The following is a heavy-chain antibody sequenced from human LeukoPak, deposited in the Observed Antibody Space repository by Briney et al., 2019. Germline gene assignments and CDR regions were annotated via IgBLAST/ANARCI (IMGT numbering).Heavy chain of an antibody. J-gene: IGHJ4*02. CDR2: ISAYSGNT. V-gene: IGHV1-18*01. Sequence: GASVKVSCKASGYTSTNYGISWVRQAPGQGLEWMGWISAYSGNTDYPQKLQGRVTMTTDTSTSTAYMELRSLRSDDTAVYYCARVGVYCSGDSCFDYWGQGTLVTVSS. D-gene: IGHD2-15*01. CDR1: GYTSTNYG. CDR3: ARVGVYCSGDSCFDY.